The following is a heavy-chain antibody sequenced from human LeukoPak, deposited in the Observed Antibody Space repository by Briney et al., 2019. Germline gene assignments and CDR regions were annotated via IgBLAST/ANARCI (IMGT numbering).Heavy chain of an antibody. J-gene: IGHJ4*02. V-gene: IGHV4-38-2*01. CDR1: GYSISSGYY. D-gene: IGHD4-17*01. CDR3: ARGRYGDYVDY. CDR2: IYNSGGT. Sequence: KPSETLSLTCAVSGYSISSGYYWGWLRAPPGKGLGWIGSIYNSGGTYYNQSLKSRVTISVDTSKNQFSLKLSSVTAADTAVYYWARGRYGDYVDYWGQGTLVTVSS.